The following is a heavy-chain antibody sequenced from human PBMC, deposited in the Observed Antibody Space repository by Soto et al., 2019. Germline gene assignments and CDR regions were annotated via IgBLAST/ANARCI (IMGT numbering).Heavy chain of an antibody. CDR1: GGSISGGDYY. Sequence: TSETLSLTCTVSGGSISGGDYYWSWIRQPPGKGLEWIGYILYSGTTNYNPSLESRLTISVDTSKNQFSLKLTSVTAADTAVYYCARSGALDYWGRGTLVTVSS. D-gene: IGHD2-15*01. CDR3: ARSGALDY. V-gene: IGHV4-30-4*01. J-gene: IGHJ4*02. CDR2: ILYSGTT.